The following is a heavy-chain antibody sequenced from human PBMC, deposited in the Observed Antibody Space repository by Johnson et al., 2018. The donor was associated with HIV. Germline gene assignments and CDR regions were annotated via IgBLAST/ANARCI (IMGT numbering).Heavy chain of an antibody. CDR3: ARGRVSMKVVDLRGVGFDF. D-gene: IGHD3-22*01. Sequence: QVQLVESGGGVVRPGESLRLSCAASGFTFSTYAMHWVRQAPGKGLEWVSFIRFDGSNKYFAASVKGRFTISRDNSNNTLYLQMNSLRVEDTALYLCARGRVSMKVVDLRGVGFDFWCQGTKVTVSS. V-gene: IGHV3-30*02. CDR2: IRFDGSNK. CDR1: GFTFSTYA. J-gene: IGHJ3*01.